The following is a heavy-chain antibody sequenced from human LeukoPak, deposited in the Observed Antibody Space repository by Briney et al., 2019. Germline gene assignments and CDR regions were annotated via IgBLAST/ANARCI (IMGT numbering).Heavy chain of an antibody. Sequence: SETLSLTCTVSGGSISNYYWSWIRQPPGKGLEWIGEINHSGSTNYNPSLKSRVTISVDTSKNQFSLKLSSVTAADTAVYYCARDSSGYYSGDYWGQGTLVTVSS. CDR2: INHSGST. J-gene: IGHJ4*02. D-gene: IGHD3-22*01. CDR3: ARDSSGYYSGDY. CDR1: GGSISNYY. V-gene: IGHV4-34*01.